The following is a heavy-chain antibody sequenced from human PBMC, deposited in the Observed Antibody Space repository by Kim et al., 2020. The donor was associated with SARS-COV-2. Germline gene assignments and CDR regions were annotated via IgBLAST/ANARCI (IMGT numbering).Heavy chain of an antibody. J-gene: IGHJ6*02. CDR2: ISAYNGNT. CDR1: GYTFTSYG. CDR3: ARVHALPTWFGELLRPAGYYYGMDV. D-gene: IGHD3-10*01. Sequence: ASVKVSCKASGYTFTSYGISWVRQAPGQGLEWMGWISAYNGNTNYAQKLQGRVTMTTDTSTSTAYMELRSLRSDDTAVYYCARVHALPTWFGELLRPAGYYYGMDVWGQGTTVTVSS. V-gene: IGHV1-18*04.